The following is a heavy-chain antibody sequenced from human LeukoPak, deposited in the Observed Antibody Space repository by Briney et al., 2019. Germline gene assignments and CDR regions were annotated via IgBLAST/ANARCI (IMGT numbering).Heavy chain of an antibody. D-gene: IGHD6-13*01. CDR3: TRVQAGRAGLMDV. CDR1: GFTLSSYW. V-gene: IGHV3-74*01. J-gene: IGHJ6*02. CDR2: IDPDGSTT. Sequence: GGSLRLSCAASGFTLSSYWMHWVRQAPGKGLVWVSRIDPDGSTTNYADSVKDRFTTSRDNAKNTLYLQMNSLRAEDTALYYCTRVQAGRAGLMDVWGRGTTVTVSS.